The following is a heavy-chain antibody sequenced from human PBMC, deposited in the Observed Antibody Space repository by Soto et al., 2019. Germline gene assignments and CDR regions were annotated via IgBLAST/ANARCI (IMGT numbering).Heavy chain of an antibody. J-gene: IGHJ6*02. CDR2: IWYDGSNK. CDR1: EFTFSSYG. Sequence: GWPLRLSCTASEFTFSSYGMHWVLKSPGKGLEWVAVIWYDGSNKYYADSVKGRFTISRDNSKNTLYLQMNSLRAEDTAVYYCARDDYSNYYYYGMDVWGQGTTVTVSS. CDR3: ARDDYSNYYYYGMDV. V-gene: IGHV3-33*01. D-gene: IGHD4-4*01.